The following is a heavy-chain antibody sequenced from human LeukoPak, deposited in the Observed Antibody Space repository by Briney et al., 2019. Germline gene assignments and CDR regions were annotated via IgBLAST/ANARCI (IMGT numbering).Heavy chain of an antibody. V-gene: IGHV3-30*18. CDR2: ISYDGSNK. Sequence: GGSLRLSCAASGFTFSSYGMHWVRQAPGKGLEWVAVISYDGSNKYYADSVKGRFTISRDSSKNTLYLQMNSLRAEDTAVYYCAKVSEADYFDYWGQGTLVTVSS. D-gene: IGHD3-16*02. CDR3: AKVSEADYFDY. J-gene: IGHJ4*02. CDR1: GFTFSSYG.